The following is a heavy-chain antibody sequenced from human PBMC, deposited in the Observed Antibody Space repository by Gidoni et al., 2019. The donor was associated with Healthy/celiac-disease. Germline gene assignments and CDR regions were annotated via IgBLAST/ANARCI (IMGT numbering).Heavy chain of an antibody. Sequence: LQLQESGPGLVKPSATLSLTCTVSGGSISSSSYYWGWIRQPPGKGLEWIGSIYYSGSTYYNPSLKSRVTISVDTSKNQFSLKLSSVTAADTAVYYCARQPGAAIDYWGQGTLVTVSS. CDR2: IYYSGST. V-gene: IGHV4-39*01. CDR3: ARQPGAAIDY. D-gene: IGHD2-15*01. CDR1: GGSISSSSYY. J-gene: IGHJ4*02.